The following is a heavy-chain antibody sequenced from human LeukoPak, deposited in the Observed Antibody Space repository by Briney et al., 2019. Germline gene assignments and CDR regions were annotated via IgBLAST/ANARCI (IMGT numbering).Heavy chain of an antibody. CDR2: IYHSGST. D-gene: IGHD3-22*01. CDR1: GGSISSDGYS. CDR3: ARYQDSSGYCYDY. J-gene: IGHJ4*02. Sequence: SETLSLTCAVSGGSISSDGYSWSWIRQPPGKGLEWIGYIYHSGSTYYNPSLKSRVTISVDRSKNQFSLKLTSVTAADTAVYYCARYQDSSGYCYDYWGQGTLVTVSS. V-gene: IGHV4-30-2*01.